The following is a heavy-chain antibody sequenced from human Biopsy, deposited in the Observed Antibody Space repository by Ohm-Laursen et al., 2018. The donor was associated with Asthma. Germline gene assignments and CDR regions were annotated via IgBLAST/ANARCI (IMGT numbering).Heavy chain of an antibody. V-gene: IGHV3-23*01. J-gene: IGHJ4*02. CDR2: ISGSGRSA. D-gene: IGHD1-26*01. Sequence: SLRLSCAASGFNFTTYAIAWIRQAPGRGLEWISAISGSGRSAYYADSVKGQFTISGDNAKNTVYLQMNSLRAEDSAIYYCAKYSFFYYRGANDYWGQGIVVSVSP. CDR1: GFNFTTYA. CDR3: AKYSFFYYRGANDY.